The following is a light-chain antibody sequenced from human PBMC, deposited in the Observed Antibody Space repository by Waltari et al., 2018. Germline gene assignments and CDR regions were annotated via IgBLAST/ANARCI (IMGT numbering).Light chain of an antibody. CDR2: DAS. V-gene: IGKV1-33*01. CDR1: QDIADY. CDR3: QQDDDLPVT. J-gene: IGKJ4*01. Sequence: DIQMTQSPSSLSASVGDRVTITCQASQDIADYVNWYQQKPGKAPKLLIYDASHLETGVPSRFSGSGSGTKFTFTISSLQPEDIATYYCQQDDDLPVTFGGGTKVEIK.